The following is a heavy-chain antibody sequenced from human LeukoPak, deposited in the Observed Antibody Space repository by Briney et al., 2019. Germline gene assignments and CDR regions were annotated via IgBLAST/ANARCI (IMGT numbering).Heavy chain of an antibody. V-gene: IGHV1-69*13. CDR2: IIPIFGTA. Sequence: SVKVSCKASGGTFISYAISWVRQAPGQGLEWMGGIIPIFGTANYARKFQGRVTITADESTSTAYMELSSLRSEDTAVYYCARGAQQWLEGDNWFDPWGQGTLVTVSS. CDR1: GGTFISYA. J-gene: IGHJ5*02. D-gene: IGHD6-19*01. CDR3: ARGAQQWLEGDNWFDP.